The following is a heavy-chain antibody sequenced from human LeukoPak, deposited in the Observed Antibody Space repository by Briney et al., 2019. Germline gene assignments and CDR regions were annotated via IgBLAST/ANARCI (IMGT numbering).Heavy chain of an antibody. CDR3: AKDRDIEVVVAATPCYFDY. J-gene: IGHJ4*02. CDR2: ISYDGSNK. V-gene: IGHV3-30*18. Sequence: GGSLRLSCAASGFTFSSYGMHWVRQAPGKGLEWVAVISYDGSNKYYADSVKGRFTISRGNSKNTLYLQMNSLRAEDTAVYYCAKDRDIEVVVAATPCYFDYWGQGTLVTVSS. D-gene: IGHD2-15*01. CDR1: GFTFSSYG.